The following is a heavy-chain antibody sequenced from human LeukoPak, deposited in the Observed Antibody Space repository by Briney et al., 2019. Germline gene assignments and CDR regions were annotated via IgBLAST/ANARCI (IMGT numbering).Heavy chain of an antibody. V-gene: IGHV3-23*01. CDR2: ISGSGGST. D-gene: IGHD3-22*01. CDR1: GFTFDDYG. CDR3: ETHYYDSSGYLSKYYFDY. J-gene: IGHJ4*02. Sequence: GGSLRLSCAASGFTFDDYGMSWVRQAPGKGLEWVSAISGSGGSTYYADSVKGRFTISRDNSKNTLYLQMNSLRAEDTAVYYCETHYYDSSGYLSKYYFDYWGQGTLVTVSS.